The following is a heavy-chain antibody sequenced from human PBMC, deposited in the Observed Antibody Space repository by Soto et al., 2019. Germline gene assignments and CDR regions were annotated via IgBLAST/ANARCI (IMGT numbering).Heavy chain of an antibody. D-gene: IGHD3-22*01. CDR1: GYSFTSYW. CDR2: IYPGDSDT. V-gene: IGHV5-51*01. J-gene: IGHJ3*02. Sequence: GESLKISCKGSGYSFTSYWIGWVRQMPGKGLEWMGIIYPGDSDTRYSPSFQGQVTISADKSISTAYLQWSSLKASDTAMYYCARQRDSSGYIGAFDIWGQGTMVTVSS. CDR3: ARQRDSSGYIGAFDI.